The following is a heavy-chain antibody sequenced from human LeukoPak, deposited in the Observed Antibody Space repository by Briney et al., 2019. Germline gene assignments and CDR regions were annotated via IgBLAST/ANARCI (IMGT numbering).Heavy chain of an antibody. CDR3: ARGPNYYDSSGYFDDYYAMDV. J-gene: IGHJ6*02. Sequence: ASETLSLTRTVSGGSISSYYWSWIRQPAGKGLEWIGRIYTSGSTNYNPSLKSRVTMSVDTSKNQFSLKLSSVTAADTAVYYCARGPNYYDSSGYFDDYYAMDVWGQGTTVTVSS. V-gene: IGHV4-4*07. CDR2: IYTSGST. D-gene: IGHD3-22*01. CDR1: GGSISSYY.